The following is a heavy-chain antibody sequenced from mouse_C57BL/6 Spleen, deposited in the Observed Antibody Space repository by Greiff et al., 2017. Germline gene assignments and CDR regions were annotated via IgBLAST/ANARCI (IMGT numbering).Heavy chain of an antibody. V-gene: IGHV1-15*01. CDR2: IDPETGGT. D-gene: IGHD1-1*01. CDR3: NSFYYYGSDY. J-gene: IGHJ2*01. Sequence: QVQLQQSGAELVRPGASVTLSCKASGYTFTDYEMHWVKQTPVHGLEWIGAIDPETGGTAYNQKFKGKAILTADKSSSTAYMALRSLTSEDSAIYYCNSFYYYGSDYWGQGTTLTVSS. CDR1: GYTFTDYE.